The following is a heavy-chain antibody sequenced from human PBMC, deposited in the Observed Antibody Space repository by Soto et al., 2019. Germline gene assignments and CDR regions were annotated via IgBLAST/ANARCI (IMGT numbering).Heavy chain of an antibody. CDR3: ARITGHTSASDY. V-gene: IGHV3-33*01. J-gene: IGHJ4*02. CDR2: IWYDESDK. CDR1: GFTFSKYG. Sequence: QVQLVQSGGGVVQPGRSLRLSCAGTGFTFSKYGMHWVRQAPGKGLEWVAVIWYDESDKYHADSVKGRFTVSRDNSKNTLFLQMNSLRAEDTAVYYCARITGHTSASDYWGQGTLVTVSS. D-gene: IGHD1-20*01.